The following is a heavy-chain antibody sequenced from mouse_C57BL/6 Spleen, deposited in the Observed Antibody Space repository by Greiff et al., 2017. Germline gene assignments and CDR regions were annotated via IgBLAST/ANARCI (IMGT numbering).Heavy chain of an antibody. CDR1: GYSFTDYN. J-gene: IGHJ4*01. Sequence: QLQESGPELVKPGASVKISCKASGYSFTDYNMNWVKQSNGKSLEWIGVINPNYGTTSYNQKFKGKATLTVDQSSSTAYMQLNSLTSEDSAVYYCARLGLRRRSYYAMDYWGQGTSVTVSS. D-gene: IGHD2-2*01. V-gene: IGHV1-39*01. CDR3: ARLGLRRRSYYAMDY. CDR2: INPNYGTT.